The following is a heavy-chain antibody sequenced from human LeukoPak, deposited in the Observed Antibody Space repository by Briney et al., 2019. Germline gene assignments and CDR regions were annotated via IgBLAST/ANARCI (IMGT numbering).Heavy chain of an antibody. D-gene: IGHD3-9*01. CDR3: ARGGLTGYYFDY. CDR2: ISSSSSYI. CDR1: GFTFSSYG. Sequence: PGGSLRLSCAASGFTFSSYGMNWVRQAPGKGLEWVSSISSSSSYIYYADSVKGRFTISRDNAKNSLYLQMNSLRAEDTSVYYCARGGLTGYYFDYWGQGTLVTVSS. J-gene: IGHJ4*02. V-gene: IGHV3-21*01.